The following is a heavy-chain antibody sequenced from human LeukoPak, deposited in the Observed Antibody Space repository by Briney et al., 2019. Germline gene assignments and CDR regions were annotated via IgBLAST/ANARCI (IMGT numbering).Heavy chain of an antibody. CDR1: GFTFSSYA. D-gene: IGHD3-22*01. CDR3: AKAHSMIVVVLGDAFDI. Sequence: GGSLRLSCAASGFTFSSYAMSWVRQAPGKGLEWVSAISGSGGSTYYADSVKGRFTISRDNSKNTLYLQMNSLRAEDTAVYYCAKAHSMIVVVLGDAFDIWGKGTMVTVSS. V-gene: IGHV3-23*01. CDR2: ISGSGGST. J-gene: IGHJ3*02.